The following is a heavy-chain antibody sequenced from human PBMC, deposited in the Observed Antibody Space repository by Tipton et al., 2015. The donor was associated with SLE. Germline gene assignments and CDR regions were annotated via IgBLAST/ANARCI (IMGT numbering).Heavy chain of an antibody. D-gene: IGHD3-9*01. CDR2: IYYSGST. CDR3: ARGTSSDILTGPFDS. J-gene: IGHJ4*02. CDR1: GGTISSSNW. V-gene: IGHV4-4*02. Sequence: TLSLTCAVSGGTISSSNWWSWVRQPPGKGLEWIGEIYYSGSTHYNPSLKSRVTIVVDMSKNQFSLKLRSVTAADTAVYYCARGTSSDILTGPFDSWGQGTLVTVSS.